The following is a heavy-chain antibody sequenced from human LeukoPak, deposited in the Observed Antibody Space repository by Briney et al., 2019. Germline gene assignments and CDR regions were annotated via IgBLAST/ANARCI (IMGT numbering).Heavy chain of an antibody. CDR3: ARAWWGEGHFDY. CDR1: GFTFSGYW. J-gene: IGHJ4*02. D-gene: IGHD2-8*02. Sequence: GGSLRLSCAASGFTFSGYWMHGVRQVPGKGLVWVSRINSDGSTTTYADSVKGRFTISRDNAKNTLYLQMNSLRADDTAIYYCARAWWGEGHFDYWGQGTLVTVSS. CDR2: INSDGSTT. V-gene: IGHV3-74*01.